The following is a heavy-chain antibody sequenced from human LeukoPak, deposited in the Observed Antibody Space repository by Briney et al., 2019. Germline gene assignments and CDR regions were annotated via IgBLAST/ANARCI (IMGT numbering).Heavy chain of an antibody. V-gene: IGHV4-59*01. Sequence: KPSETLSLTCTVSGGSISSYYWSWIRQPPGKGLEWIGYIYYSGSTNYNPSLKSRVTISVDTSNNQFSLKLSSVTAADTAVYYCARDGRVGTFQHWGQGTLVTVSS. J-gene: IGHJ1*01. D-gene: IGHD1-26*01. CDR2: IYYSGST. CDR1: GGSISSYY. CDR3: ARDGRVGTFQH.